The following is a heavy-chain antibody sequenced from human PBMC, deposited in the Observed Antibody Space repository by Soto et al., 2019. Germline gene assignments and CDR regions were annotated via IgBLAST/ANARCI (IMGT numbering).Heavy chain of an antibody. CDR1: GGSISSYY. CDR2: IYYSGSS. Sequence: QVQLQESGPGLVKPSETLSLTCTVSGGSISSYYWSWIRQPPGKGLEWIGYIYYSGSSNYNPSLKSRITISVDTSKNQFSLKLSSVTAAATAVYYCARRYGSCFDIWGQGTMVTVSS. D-gene: IGHD3-10*01. CDR3: ARRYGSCFDI. V-gene: IGHV4-59*08. J-gene: IGHJ3*02.